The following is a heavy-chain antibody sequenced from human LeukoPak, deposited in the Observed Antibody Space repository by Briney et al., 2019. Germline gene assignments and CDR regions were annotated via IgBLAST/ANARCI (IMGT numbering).Heavy chain of an antibody. CDR3: ARSYYDFRTGYYSYYYMDV. CDR1: GGSIRSGGYY. Sequence: PSETLSLTCTVSGGSIRSGGYYWTWVRQHPGKGLEWIGCIFHGGTTYYNPSLKGRLTISVDTSKSQFPLRLSSVTAADTAVYYCARSYYDFRTGYYSYYYMDVWGKGTTVTVSS. D-gene: IGHD3-3*01. CDR2: IFHGGTT. V-gene: IGHV4-31*03. J-gene: IGHJ6*03.